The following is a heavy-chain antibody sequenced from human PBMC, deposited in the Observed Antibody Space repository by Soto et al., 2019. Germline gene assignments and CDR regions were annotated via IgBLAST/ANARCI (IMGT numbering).Heavy chain of an antibody. D-gene: IGHD1-7*01. V-gene: IGHV3-33*01. J-gene: IGHJ4*02. CDR1: GFTFNIYA. CDR3: ARDDKNYEIDY. CDR2: IWHDGSNK. Sequence: HVQLVESGGGVVQPGRSLRISCAASGFTFNIYAMHGVRQAPGKGLEWLAVIWHDGSNKYYADSVKGRFTISRDNSKNTLYLQMNSLRAEDTAVYYCARDDKNYEIDYWGQGTLVTVSS.